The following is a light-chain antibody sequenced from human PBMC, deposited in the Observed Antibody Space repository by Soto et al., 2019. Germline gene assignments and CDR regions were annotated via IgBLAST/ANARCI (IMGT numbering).Light chain of an antibody. CDR1: NLGDKY. CDR2: QDN. V-gene: IGLV3-1*01. J-gene: IGLJ2*01. Sequence: SYELTQPHSVSVSPGQTASITCSGPNLGDKYACWYQLKPGQSPVLVIYQDNKRPSGIPERFSGSNSGNTATLTISGTQAMDEADYYCQTWDSSFAVVFGGGTKLTVL. CDR3: QTWDSSFAVV.